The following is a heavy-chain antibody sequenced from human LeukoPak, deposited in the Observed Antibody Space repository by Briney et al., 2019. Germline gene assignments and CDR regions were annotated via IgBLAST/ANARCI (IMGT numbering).Heavy chain of an antibody. V-gene: IGHV1-2*02. Sequence: ASVRVSCKASGDTFTRYYMHWVRQAPGQGLEWMGWINPNNGGTNYAQQFQGRVTMTRDTSFTTVYMELSRVRSDDTAMYYCARGGSTSGDYVSYWFFDLWGRGTLVTVSS. J-gene: IGHJ2*01. CDR2: INPNNGGT. CDR1: GDTFTRYY. D-gene: IGHD4-17*01. CDR3: ARGGSTSGDYVSYWFFDL.